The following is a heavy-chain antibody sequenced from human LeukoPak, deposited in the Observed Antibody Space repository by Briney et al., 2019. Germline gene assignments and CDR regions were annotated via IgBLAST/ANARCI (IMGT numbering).Heavy chain of an antibody. V-gene: IGHV3-7*01. D-gene: IGHD3-22*01. CDR2: IKQDGSEK. CDR3: ARMYYYDSSGLTPFDY. Sequence: GGSLKLSCVASGFSFNTYWMSWVRQAPGKGLEWVANIKQDGSEKYYVDSVKGRFTISRDNAKNSVYLQMNRLRVEDTAVYYCARMYYYDSSGLTPFDYWGQGTLVTVSS. J-gene: IGHJ4*02. CDR1: GFSFNTYW.